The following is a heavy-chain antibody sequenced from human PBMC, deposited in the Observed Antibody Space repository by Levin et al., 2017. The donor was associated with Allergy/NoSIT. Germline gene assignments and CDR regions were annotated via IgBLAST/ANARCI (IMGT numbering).Heavy chain of an antibody. CDR1: GGSFSGYY. Sequence: PSETLSLTCAVYGGSFSGYYWSWIRQPPGKGLEWIGEINHSGSTNYNPSLKSRVTISVDTSKNQFSLKLSSVTAADTAVYYCARRRSYDILTGYRADSRSGTFDYWGQGTLVTVSS. V-gene: IGHV4-34*01. J-gene: IGHJ4*02. CDR2: INHSGST. D-gene: IGHD3-9*01. CDR3: ARRRSYDILTGYRADSRSGTFDY.